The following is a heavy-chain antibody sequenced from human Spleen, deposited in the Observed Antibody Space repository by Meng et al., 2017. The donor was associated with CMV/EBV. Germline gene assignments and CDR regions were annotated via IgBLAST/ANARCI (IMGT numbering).Heavy chain of an antibody. Sequence: ASGYTFTGYYMHWVRQAPGQGLEWMGWINPNSGGTNYAQKFQGRVTMTRDTSISTAYMELSRLRSDDTAVYYCARDSTVTTSNWFDPWGQGTLVTVSS. D-gene: IGHD4-17*01. CDR3: ARDSTVTTSNWFDP. V-gene: IGHV1-2*02. J-gene: IGHJ5*02. CDR2: INPNSGGT. CDR1: GYTFTGYY.